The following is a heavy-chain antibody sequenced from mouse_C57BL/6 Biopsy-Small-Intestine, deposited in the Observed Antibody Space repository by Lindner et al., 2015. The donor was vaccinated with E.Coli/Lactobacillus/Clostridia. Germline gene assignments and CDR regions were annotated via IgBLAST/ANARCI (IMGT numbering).Heavy chain of an antibody. CDR1: GFTFSNYG. J-gene: IGHJ2*01. V-gene: IGHV5-6*01. CDR3: TRQGELGLDY. CDR2: ISNGGSYT. D-gene: IGHD4-1*01. Sequence: EVQLQESGGDLVKPGGSLKLSCAASGFTFSNYGMSWVRQTPDKRLEWVATISNGGSYTYYPDSVKGRFTISRDNAKNTLYLQMSSLKSEDTAMYFCTRQGELGLDYWGQGTPLTVSS.